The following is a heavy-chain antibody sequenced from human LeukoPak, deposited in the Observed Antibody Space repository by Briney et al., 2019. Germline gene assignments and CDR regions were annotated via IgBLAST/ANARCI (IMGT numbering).Heavy chain of an antibody. D-gene: IGHD3-22*01. CDR2: ISGDGGST. J-gene: IGHJ4*02. CDR3: AKDPANYDSSGYTSFQYYFDY. CDR1: GFTFDDYA. V-gene: IGHV3-43*02. Sequence: GGSLRLSCAASGFTFDDYAMHWVRQAPGKGLEWVSLISGDGGSTYYADSVKGRFTISRDNSKNSLYLQMNSLRTEDTALYYCAKDPANYDSSGYTSFQYYFDYWGQGTLVTVSS.